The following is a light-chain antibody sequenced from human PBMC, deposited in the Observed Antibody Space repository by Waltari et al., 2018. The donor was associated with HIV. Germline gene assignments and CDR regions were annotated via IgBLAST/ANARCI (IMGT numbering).Light chain of an antibody. J-gene: IGLJ1*01. CDR2: VNT. CDR3: QSYDNSLSGTYV. V-gene: IGLV1-40*01. Sequence: QSVLTQPPSLSGIPGQRLTISCTGSNSNIGADYDVHWYQHLPGTAPKVLIYVNTNRPSVVPDRFACSKSGASAALVSTGLQAEDEADYYCQSYDNSLSGTYVFGGGTKVNVL. CDR1: NSNIGADYD.